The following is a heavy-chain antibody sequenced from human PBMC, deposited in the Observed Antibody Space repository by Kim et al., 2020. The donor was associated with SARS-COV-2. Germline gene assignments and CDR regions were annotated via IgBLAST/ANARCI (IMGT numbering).Heavy chain of an antibody. V-gene: IGHV3-30*18. CDR2: ISYDGSNK. Sequence: GGSLRLSCAASGFTFSSYGMHWVRQAPGKGLELVAVISYDGSNKYYADSVKGRFTISRDNSKNTLYLQMNSLRAEDTAVYYCAKSHVRGVILTWDQLSYYGMDVWGQGTTVTVSS. CDR1: GFTFSSYG. J-gene: IGHJ6*02. CDR3: AKSHVRGVILTWDQLSYYGMDV. D-gene: IGHD3-10*01.